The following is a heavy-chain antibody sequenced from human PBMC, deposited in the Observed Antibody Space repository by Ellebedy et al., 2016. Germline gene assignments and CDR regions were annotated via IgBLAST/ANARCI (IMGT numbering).Heavy chain of an antibody. D-gene: IGHD2-2*01. CDR3: ARHSYCSSTSCYGTLDY. V-gene: IGHV4-59*08. CDR1: GGSISSYY. CDR2: IYYSGST. Sequence: SETLSLTCTVSGGSISSYYWSWIRQPPGKGLEWIGYIYYSGSTNYNPSLKSRVTISVDTSKNQFSLKLSSVTAADTAVYYCARHSYCSSTSCYGTLDYWGQGTLVTVSS. J-gene: IGHJ4*02.